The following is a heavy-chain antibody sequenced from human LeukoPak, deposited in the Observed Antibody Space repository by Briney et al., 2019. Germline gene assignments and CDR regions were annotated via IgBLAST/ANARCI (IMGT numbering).Heavy chain of an antibody. V-gene: IGHV4-30-2*05. CDR1: GGSISSGGYS. CDR2: IYHSGST. CDR3: ARDLKPRPNSYGMDV. D-gene: IGHD6-25*01. Sequence: SETLSLTCAVSGGSISSGGYSWSWIRQPPGKGLEWIGYIYHSGSTYYNPDLTSRVTISVDTSKNQLSLKLSSVIAADTAVYYCARDLKPRPNSYGMDVWGQGTTVTVSS. J-gene: IGHJ6*02.